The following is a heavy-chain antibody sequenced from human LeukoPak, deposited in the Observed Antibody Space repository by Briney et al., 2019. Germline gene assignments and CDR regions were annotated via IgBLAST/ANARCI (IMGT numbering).Heavy chain of an antibody. CDR1: GGSISSYY. V-gene: IGHV4-4*07. Sequence: SATLSLTCNVSGGSISSYYWSWIRQPAGKGLEWVGRIHTSGNTNYNPSLKSRVTLSVDTSKNQFSLNLSSVTAADTAVYYCAREGGSYRAFDYWGQGTLVTVSS. CDR3: AREGGSYRAFDY. CDR2: IHTSGNT. D-gene: IGHD1-26*01. J-gene: IGHJ4*02.